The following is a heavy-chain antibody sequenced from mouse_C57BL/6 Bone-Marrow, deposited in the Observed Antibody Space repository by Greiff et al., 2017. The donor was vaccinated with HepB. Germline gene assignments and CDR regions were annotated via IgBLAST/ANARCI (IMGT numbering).Heavy chain of an antibody. Sequence: SGAELVRPGASVKLSCTASGFNIKDDYMHWVKQRPEQGLEWIGWIDPENGDTEYASKFQGKATITADTSSNTAYLQLSSLTSEDTAVYYCTLYDGYSFDYWGQGTTLTVSS. CDR2: IDPENGDT. CDR3: TLYDGYSFDY. D-gene: IGHD2-3*01. J-gene: IGHJ2*01. V-gene: IGHV14-4*01. CDR1: GFNIKDDY.